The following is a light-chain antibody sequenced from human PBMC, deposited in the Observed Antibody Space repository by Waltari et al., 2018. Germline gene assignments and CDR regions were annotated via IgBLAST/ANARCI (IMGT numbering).Light chain of an antibody. J-gene: IGKJ4*01. V-gene: IGKV1-33*01. CDR1: QDISNS. Sequence: DIQMTQSPSSLSASVGDRVTITCQASQDISNSLNWYQQKPGKAPKLLIYDASNSETGVPSRFSGSGSGTDFTFTISSLQPEDIATYYCQQYENLPLTFGGGTKVEIK. CDR3: QQYENLPLT. CDR2: DAS.